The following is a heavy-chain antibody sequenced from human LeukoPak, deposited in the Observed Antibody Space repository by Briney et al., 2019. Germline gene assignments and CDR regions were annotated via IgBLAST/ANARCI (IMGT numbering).Heavy chain of an antibody. J-gene: IGHJ4*02. V-gene: IGHV1-18*01. CDR1: GYTFASYD. CDR3: ARVPGYSSGWYPIDY. CDR2: ISAYNGNT. D-gene: IGHD6-19*01. Sequence: ASVKVSCKASGYTFASYDISWVRQAPGQGLGCMGWISAYNGNTNYAQKFQGRVTMTTDTSTSTAYMELRSLRSDDTAVYYCARVPGYSSGWYPIDYWGQGTLVTVSS.